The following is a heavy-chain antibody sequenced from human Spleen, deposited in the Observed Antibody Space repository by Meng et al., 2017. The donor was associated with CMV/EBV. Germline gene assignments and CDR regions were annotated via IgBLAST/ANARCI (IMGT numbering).Heavy chain of an antibody. D-gene: IGHD4-23*01. CDR2: IYPSDSDT. Sequence: KVSCKGSGYSFTDYWTGWVRQMPGKGLEYMGIIYPSDSDTRYSPTFEGQVTISADKSISTAYLQWSSLEASDTAMYYCARRTGNSFVDYWGQGTLVTVSS. V-gene: IGHV5-51*01. CDR3: ARRTGNSFVDY. CDR1: GYSFTDYW. J-gene: IGHJ4*02.